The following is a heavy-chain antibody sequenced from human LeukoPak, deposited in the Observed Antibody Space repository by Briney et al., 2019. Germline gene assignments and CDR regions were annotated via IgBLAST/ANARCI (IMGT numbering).Heavy chain of an antibody. CDR1: GGSLSAYY. CDR3: ARYLDYGGNSRVFQH. D-gene: IGHD4-23*01. Sequence: SETLSLTCAVYGGSLSAYYWTWIRQPPGKGLEWIGEINHGGSTNYNPSLKSRVTISIDTSKNQFSLKLSSVTAADTAVYYCARYLDYGGNSRVFQHWGQGTLVTVSS. CDR2: INHGGST. V-gene: IGHV4-34*01. J-gene: IGHJ1*01.